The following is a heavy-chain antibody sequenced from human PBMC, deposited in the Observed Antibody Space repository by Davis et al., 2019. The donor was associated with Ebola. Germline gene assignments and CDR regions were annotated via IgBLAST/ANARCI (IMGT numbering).Heavy chain of an antibody. CDR3: ARSNQVDSSGYPYYYYGMDV. CDR2: IYYSGST. J-gene: IGHJ6*02. D-gene: IGHD3-22*01. Sequence: PSETLSLTCTVSGGSISSYYWSWIRQPPGKGLEWIGYIYYSGSTNYNPSLKSRVTISVDTSKNQFPLKLSSVTAADTAVYYCARSNQVDSSGYPYYYYGMDVWGQGTTVTVSS. V-gene: IGHV4-59*08. CDR1: GGSISSYY.